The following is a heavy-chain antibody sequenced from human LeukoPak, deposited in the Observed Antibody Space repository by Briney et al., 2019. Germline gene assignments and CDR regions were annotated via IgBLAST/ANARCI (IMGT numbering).Heavy chain of an antibody. CDR2: ISYDGSNK. CDR3: ALSAMDV. V-gene: IGHV3-30*03. J-gene: IGHJ6*02. Sequence: GGSLRLSCAASGFTFSSYGMHWVRQAPGKGLEWVAVISYDGSNKYYADSVKGRYTTSRDNSKNMLYLQMNSLRAEDTAVYYCALSAMDVWGQGTTVTVSS. CDR1: GFTFSSYG. D-gene: IGHD3-3*01.